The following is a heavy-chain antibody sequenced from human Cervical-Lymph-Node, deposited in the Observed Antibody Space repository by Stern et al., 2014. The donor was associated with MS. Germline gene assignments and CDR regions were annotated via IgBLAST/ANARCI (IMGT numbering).Heavy chain of an antibody. CDR1: GYTFTSYA. CDR2: INTNTGNP. J-gene: IGHJ3*02. Sequence: QVQLVQSGSELKKPGASVKVSCKASGYTFTSYAMNWVRQAPGQGLEWMGWINTNTGNPTYAQGFTGRFGFSLETSVRPDYLQISSLKAEDTAVYYCARNKVVDDAFAFDIWGQGTMVTVSS. D-gene: IGHD3-22*01. V-gene: IGHV7-4-1*02. CDR3: ARNKVVDDAFAFDI.